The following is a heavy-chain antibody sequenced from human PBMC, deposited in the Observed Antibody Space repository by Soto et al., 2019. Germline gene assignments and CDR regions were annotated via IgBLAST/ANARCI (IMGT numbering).Heavy chain of an antibody. Sequence: GGSLRLSCAASGFTFSSYAMSWVRQAPGKGLEWVSAISGSGGSTYYADSVKGRFTISRDNSKNTLYLQMNSLRAEDTAVYYCAKDSNYDFWSGYYSWGQGTLVTVSS. CDR2: ISGSGGST. CDR1: GFTFSSYA. V-gene: IGHV3-23*01. J-gene: IGHJ4*02. D-gene: IGHD3-3*01. CDR3: AKDSNYDFWSGYYS.